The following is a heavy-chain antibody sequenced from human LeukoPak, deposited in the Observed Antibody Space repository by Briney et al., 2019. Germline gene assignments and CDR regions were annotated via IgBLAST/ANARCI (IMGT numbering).Heavy chain of an antibody. CDR3: VRDPSYGSSWYYYMDV. CDR2: ISSSSFKI. Sequence: GGSLRLSCAASEFTFVRYAMNWVRQAPGKGLEWVSYISSSSFKIGYADSVKGRFTISRDNSKNSLYLQMDSLRVEDTAVYYCVRDPSYGSSWYYYMDVWGKGTMVTVSS. J-gene: IGHJ6*03. CDR1: EFTFVRYA. V-gene: IGHV3-48*04. D-gene: IGHD6-13*01.